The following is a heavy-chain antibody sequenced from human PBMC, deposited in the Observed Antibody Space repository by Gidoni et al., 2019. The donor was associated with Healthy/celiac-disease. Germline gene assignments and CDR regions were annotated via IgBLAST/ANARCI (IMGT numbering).Heavy chain of an antibody. Sequence: HLQLQESGPGLVKPSETLSLTCTVSCCSISSSSYYWGWIRQPPGKGLDWIGSIHYSGSTYYNPSLKSRVITSVDTSKNQFSLKLSSVTAADTAVYYCATSPYSSSWYSWFDPWGQGTLVTVSS. CDR2: IHYSGST. CDR3: ATSPYSSSWYSWFDP. D-gene: IGHD6-13*01. CDR1: CCSISSSSYY. V-gene: IGHV4-39*07. J-gene: IGHJ5*02.